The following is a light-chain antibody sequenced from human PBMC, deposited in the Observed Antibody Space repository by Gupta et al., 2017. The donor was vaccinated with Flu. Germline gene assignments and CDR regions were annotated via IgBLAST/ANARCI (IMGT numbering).Light chain of an antibody. CDR1: QSVNNY. CDR3: QQRGDWPIT. Sequence: EIVLTQSPATLSFSPGERATLSCRASQSVNNYLVWYQQKPGQAPRLLIYDASKRATGIPPRFSGSGSGTXFTLSIXSLEPEDFAIYYCQQRGDWPITFGXGTRLEIK. J-gene: IGKJ5*01. CDR2: DAS. V-gene: IGKV3-11*01.